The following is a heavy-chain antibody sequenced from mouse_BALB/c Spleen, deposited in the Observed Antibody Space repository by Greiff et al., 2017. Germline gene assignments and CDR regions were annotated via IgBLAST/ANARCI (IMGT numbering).Heavy chain of an antibody. V-gene: IGHV1S56*01. D-gene: IGHD1-1*02. CDR2: IYPGDGST. CDR3: ARRELWGAWFAY. J-gene: IGHJ3*01. CDR1: GYTFTSYY. Sequence: QVQLQQSGPELVKPGASVKMSCKASGYTFTSYYIHWVKQRPGQGLEWIGWIYPGDGSTKYNEKFKGKTTLTADKSSSTAYMLLSSLTSEDSAIYFCARRELWGAWFAYWGQGTLVTVSA.